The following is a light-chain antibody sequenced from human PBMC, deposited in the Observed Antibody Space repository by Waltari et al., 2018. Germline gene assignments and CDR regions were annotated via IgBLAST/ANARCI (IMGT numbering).Light chain of an antibody. Sequence: IQLTQSPSSLSASVGDRVTITCRASQGMSSNLAWYQQKPGKAPELLIFAASTLQSGVPSRFSGSGSGTEFTLTISSLQPDDFATYFCQQYDDYWTFGQGTKVEVK. CDR2: AAS. CDR1: QGMSSN. J-gene: IGKJ1*01. CDR3: QQYDDYWT. V-gene: IGKV1-9*01.